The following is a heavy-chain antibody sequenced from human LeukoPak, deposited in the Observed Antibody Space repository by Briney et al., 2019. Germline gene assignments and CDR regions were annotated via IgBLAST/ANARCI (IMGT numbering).Heavy chain of an antibody. J-gene: IGHJ4*02. D-gene: IGHD3-3*01. Sequence: GSLRLSCAASGFTFSSYWMSWVRQAPGKGLERVANIKQDGSEKYYVDSVKGRFTISRDNAKNSLYLQMNSLRAEDTAVYYCARDGPYYDFWSGYYSYYFDYWGQGTLVTVSS. V-gene: IGHV3-7*01. CDR1: GFTFSSYW. CDR3: ARDGPYYDFWSGYYSYYFDY. CDR2: IKQDGSEK.